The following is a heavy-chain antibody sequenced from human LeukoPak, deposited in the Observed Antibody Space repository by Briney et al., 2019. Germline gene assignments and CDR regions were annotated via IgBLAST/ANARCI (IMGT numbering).Heavy chain of an antibody. Sequence: PSETLSLTCTVSGGSISSGDYYWSWIRQPPGKGLEWIGYIYYSGSTYYNPSFKSRVTISVDTSKNQFSLKLSSVTAADTAVYYCARGHYYDSSDAFDIWGQGTMVTVSS. CDR1: GGSISSGDYY. J-gene: IGHJ3*02. CDR2: IYYSGST. CDR3: ARGHYYDSSDAFDI. D-gene: IGHD3-22*01. V-gene: IGHV4-30-4*01.